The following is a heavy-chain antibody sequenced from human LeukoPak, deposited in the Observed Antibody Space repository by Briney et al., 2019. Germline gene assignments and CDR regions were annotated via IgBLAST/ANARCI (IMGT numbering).Heavy chain of an antibody. CDR1: GGSFSGYY. D-gene: IGHD6-13*01. Sequence: SETLSLTCAVYGGSFSGYYWSWIRQPPGKGLEWIGEINHSGSTNYNPSLKSRVTISVDTSKNQFSLKLSSVTAADTAVYYCARVRPGAWYSSSWYDAFDIWGQGTMVTVSS. J-gene: IGHJ3*02. V-gene: IGHV4-34*01. CDR3: ARVRPGAWYSSSWYDAFDI. CDR2: INHSGST.